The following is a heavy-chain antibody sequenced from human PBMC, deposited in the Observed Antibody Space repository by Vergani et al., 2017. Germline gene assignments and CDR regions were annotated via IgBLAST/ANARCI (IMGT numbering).Heavy chain of an antibody. CDR3: ARHGGAARPPY. D-gene: IGHD6-6*01. V-gene: IGHV4-39*01. J-gene: IGHJ4*02. CDR2: IYYSGST. CDR1: GGSIGSSSYY. Sequence: QLQLQESGPGLVKPSETLSLTCTVSGGSIGSSSYYWGWIRQPPGKGLEWIGSIYYSGSTYYNPSLKSRVTISVDTSKNQFSLKLSSVTAADTAVYYCARHGGAARPPYWGQGTLVTVSS.